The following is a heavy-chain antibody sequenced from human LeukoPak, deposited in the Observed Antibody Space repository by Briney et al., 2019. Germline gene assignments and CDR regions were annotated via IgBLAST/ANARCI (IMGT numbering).Heavy chain of an antibody. J-gene: IGHJ3*02. D-gene: IGHD3-3*01. CDR1: GFTFSSHG. V-gene: IGHV3-33*08. CDR3: AKSQGSGYYTAFDI. Sequence: GRSLRLSCAASGFTFSSHGMHWVRQAPGKGLEWVAVIWYGGSNKYYADSVKGRFTISRDNSKNTLYLQMNSLRAEDTAVYYCAKSQGSGYYTAFDIWGQGTMVTVSS. CDR2: IWYGGSNK.